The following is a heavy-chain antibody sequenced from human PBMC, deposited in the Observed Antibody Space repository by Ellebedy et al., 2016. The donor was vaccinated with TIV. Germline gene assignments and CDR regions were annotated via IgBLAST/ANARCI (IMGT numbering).Heavy chain of an antibody. J-gene: IGHJ4*02. D-gene: IGHD6-13*01. CDR3: ARDDGYSSSRPQIH. Sequence: SQTLSLTCTISGDSVSSISAAWNWIRQSPSRGLEWLGRTYYRSTWYNGYAISVKSRITINPDTSKNQFSLHLNSVTPDDTAVYYCARDDGYSSSRPQIHWGQGTRVTVSS. CDR1: GDSVSSISAA. V-gene: IGHV6-1*01. CDR2: TYYRSTWYN.